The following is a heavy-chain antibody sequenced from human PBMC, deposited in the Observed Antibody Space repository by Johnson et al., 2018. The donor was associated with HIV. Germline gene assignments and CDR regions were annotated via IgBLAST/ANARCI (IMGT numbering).Heavy chain of an antibody. CDR3: ASLINYNFWSGYSVSDAFDI. D-gene: IGHD3-3*01. J-gene: IGHJ3*02. CDR2: ISYDGSNK. V-gene: IGHV3-30*03. Sequence: QVQLVESGGGVVQPGRSLRLSCAASGFTFSSYGMHWVRQAPGKGLEWVAVISYDGSNKYYADSVKGRFTVSRDSSKNTLYLQMNSLRAEDTAVYYCASLINYNFWSGYSVSDAFDIWGQGTMVTVSS. CDR1: GFTFSSYG.